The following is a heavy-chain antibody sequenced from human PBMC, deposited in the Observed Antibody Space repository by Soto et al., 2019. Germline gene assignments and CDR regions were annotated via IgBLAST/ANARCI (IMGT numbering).Heavy chain of an antibody. D-gene: IGHD3-3*01. V-gene: IGHV3-48*01. CDR2: ISSSSSTI. CDR3: ASEYDFWSGYYTVDY. Sequence: PGGSLRLSCAASGFTFSSYSMNWVRQAPGKGLEWVSYISSSSSTIYYADSVKGRFTISRDNAKNSLYLQMNSLRAEDTAVYYCASEYDFWSGYYTVDYWGQGTLVTVSS. CDR1: GFTFSSYS. J-gene: IGHJ4*02.